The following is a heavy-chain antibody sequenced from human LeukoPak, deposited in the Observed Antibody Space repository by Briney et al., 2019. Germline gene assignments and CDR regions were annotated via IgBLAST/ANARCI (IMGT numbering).Heavy chain of an antibody. CDR3: ARRWEVWGSYPSYFDS. CDR1: GGSIITNGYY. D-gene: IGHD3-16*01. Sequence: SETLSLTCTFSGGSIITNGYYWGWIRQPPGKGLEWMGSIYYSGSTYFNPSLKSRVTISTDMSKNQFSLRLSSVTAADAAVYYCARRWEVWGSYPSYFDSWGQGTLVTVSS. CDR2: IYYSGST. V-gene: IGHV4-39*01. J-gene: IGHJ4*02.